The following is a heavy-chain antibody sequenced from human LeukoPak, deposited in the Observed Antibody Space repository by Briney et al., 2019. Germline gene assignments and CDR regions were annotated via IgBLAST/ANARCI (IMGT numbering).Heavy chain of an antibody. CDR1: GGSINSHS. CDR3: ARHLSSIWFDTHFDR. J-gene: IGHJ2*01. CDR2: IYYSGST. Sequence: SETLSLTCTVSGGSINSHSWSWIRQPPGKGLEWIAYIYYSGSTNYNPSLQSRVSISLDTSKNQFSLKLSSVTAADTTIYYCARHLSSIWFDTHFDRWGHGTLVTVSS. V-gene: IGHV4-59*11. D-gene: IGHD6-13*01.